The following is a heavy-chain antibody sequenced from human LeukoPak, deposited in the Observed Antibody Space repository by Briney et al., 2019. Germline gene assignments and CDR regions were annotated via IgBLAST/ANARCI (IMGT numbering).Heavy chain of an antibody. J-gene: IGHJ4*02. CDR3: ARISCSRSSCYGVYDY. D-gene: IGHD2-15*01. Sequence: GGSLRLSCAASGFTFSDYWMTWVRQAPGKGLEWVANIRQDESEKYHVDSVKGRFTISRDNAKNSVYLQMNSLRAEDTAVYYCARISCSRSSCYGVYDYWGQGSLVTVSS. CDR2: IRQDESEK. CDR1: GFTFSDYW. V-gene: IGHV3-7*01.